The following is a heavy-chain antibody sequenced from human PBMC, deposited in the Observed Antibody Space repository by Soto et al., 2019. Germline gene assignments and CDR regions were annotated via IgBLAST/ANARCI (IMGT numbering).Heavy chain of an antibody. Sequence: QVQLVQSGGEVKRPGASVKVSCKPSGYTFSNYGITWVRQAPGQPLEWLGWVSVYSDGTNYAQKFQGRVSMTTDTSTTTAYMELRSLRPDDTAVYYCASVVPGAEAWFGPWGQGTLVTVS. CDR1: GYTFSNYG. D-gene: IGHD2-2*01. CDR2: VSVYSDGT. J-gene: IGHJ5*02. V-gene: IGHV1-18*01. CDR3: ASVVPGAEAWFGP.